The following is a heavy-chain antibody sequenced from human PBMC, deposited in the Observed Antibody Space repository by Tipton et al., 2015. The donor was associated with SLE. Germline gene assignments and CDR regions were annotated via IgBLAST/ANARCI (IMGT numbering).Heavy chain of an antibody. CDR1: GGSISSHY. V-gene: IGHV4-34*01. CDR2: INHSGST. Sequence: TLSLTCTVSGGSISSHYWSWIRQPPGKGLEWIGNINHSGSTNYNPSLKSRVTISVDTSKNQFSLKLSSVTAADTAVYYCARVWRRSAFDIWGQGTILTVSS. CDR3: ARVWRRSAFDI. J-gene: IGHJ3*02. D-gene: IGHD1-1*01.